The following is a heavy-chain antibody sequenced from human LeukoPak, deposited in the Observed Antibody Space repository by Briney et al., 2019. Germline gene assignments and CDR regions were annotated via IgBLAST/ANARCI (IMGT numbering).Heavy chain of an antibody. CDR3: ARSILYYGDYPNFDY. CDR2: IYSGGST. V-gene: IGHV3-66*01. D-gene: IGHD4-17*01. CDR1: GFTFSSYG. Sequence: PGGTLRLSCAASGFTFSSYGMSWVRQAPGKGLEWVSVIYSGGSTYYADSVKGRFTISRDNSKNTLYLQMNSLRAEDTAVYYCARSILYYGDYPNFDYWGQGTLVTVSS. J-gene: IGHJ4*02.